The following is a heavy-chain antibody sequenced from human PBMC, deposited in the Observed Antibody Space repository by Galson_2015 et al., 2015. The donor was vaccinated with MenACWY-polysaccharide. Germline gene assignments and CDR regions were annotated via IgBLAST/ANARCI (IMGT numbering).Heavy chain of an antibody. CDR2: IRYDGTNK. CDR3: AKGGGGSRAFDY. CDR1: GFTFSNYA. Sequence: SLRLSCAASGFTFSNYAMQWVRQAPGKGLEWVAFIRYDGTNKYYADSVTGRFTISRDNSKNTLYLQMDCLRAEDTAVYYCAKGGGGSRAFDYWGQGALVTVSS. D-gene: IGHD2-15*01. V-gene: IGHV3-30*02. J-gene: IGHJ4*02.